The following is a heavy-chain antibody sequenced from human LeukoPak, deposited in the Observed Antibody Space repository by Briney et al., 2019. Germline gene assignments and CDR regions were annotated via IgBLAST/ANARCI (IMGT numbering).Heavy chain of an antibody. CDR3: ARAGLGGHYIDY. V-gene: IGHV3-48*04. J-gene: IGHJ4*02. D-gene: IGHD2-15*01. CDR1: GFTFSRYS. Sequence: GGSLRLSCAASGFTFSRYSMNWVRQAPGKGLEWISYISTSAGTIYYADSVKGRFTISRDNAKNSLYLQMNSLRAKDTAVYYCARAGLGGHYIDYWGQGTLVTVPS. CDR2: ISTSAGTI.